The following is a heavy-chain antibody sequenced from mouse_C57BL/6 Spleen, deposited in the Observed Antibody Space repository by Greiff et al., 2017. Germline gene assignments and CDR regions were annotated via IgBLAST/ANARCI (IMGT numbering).Heavy chain of an antibody. V-gene: IGHV1-50*01. Sequence: QVQLQQPGAELVKPGASVKLSCKASGYTFTSYWMQWVKQRPGQGLEWIGEIDPSDSYTNYNQKFKGKATLTVDTSSSTAYMQLSSLTSEDSAVYYCAKGVYDGSGFAYWGQGTLVTVSA. CDR2: IDPSDSYT. J-gene: IGHJ3*01. D-gene: IGHD2-3*01. CDR1: GYTFTSYW. CDR3: AKGVYDGSGFAY.